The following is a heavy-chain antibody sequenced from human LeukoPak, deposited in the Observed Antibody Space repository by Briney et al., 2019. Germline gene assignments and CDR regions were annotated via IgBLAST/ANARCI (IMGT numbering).Heavy chain of an antibody. CDR3: ARNGYSYAHDAFDL. D-gene: IGHD5-18*01. V-gene: IGHV3-21*01. J-gene: IGHJ3*01. CDR2: ISSSSSYI. CDR1: GFTFSSYS. Sequence: PGGSLRLSCAASGFTFSSYSMNWVRQAPGKGLEWVSSISSSSSYIYYADSVKGRFTISRDNAKNSLYLQMNSLRAEDTAVYYCARNGYSYAHDAFDLWGQGTMVTVSS.